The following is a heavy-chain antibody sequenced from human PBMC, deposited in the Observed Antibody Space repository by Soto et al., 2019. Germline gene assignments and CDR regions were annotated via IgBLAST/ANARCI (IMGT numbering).Heavy chain of an antibody. CDR2: IKQDGSEK. D-gene: IGHD3-3*01. V-gene: IGHV3-7*01. CDR3: ARDVPYYDFWSGYNH. Sequence: GGSLRLSCAASGFTFSSYWMSWVRQAPGKGLEWVANIKQDGSEKYYVDSVKGRFTISRDNAKNSLYLQMNSLRAEDTAVYYCARDVPYYDFWSGYNHWGQGTLVTVSS. CDR1: GFTFSSYW. J-gene: IGHJ5*02.